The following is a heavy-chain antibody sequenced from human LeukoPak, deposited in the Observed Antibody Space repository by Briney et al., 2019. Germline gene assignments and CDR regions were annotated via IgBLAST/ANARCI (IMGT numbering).Heavy chain of an antibody. CDR3: AKDGSSGWSLDY. V-gene: IGHV3-30*18. CDR2: ISYDGSNK. Sequence: QTGGPLRLSCAASGFTFSSYGMHWVRQAPGKGLEWVAVISYDGSNKYYADSVKGRFTISRDNSKNTLYLLMNSLRAEDTAVYYCAKDGSSGWSLDYWGQGTLVTVSS. J-gene: IGHJ4*02. CDR1: GFTFSSYG. D-gene: IGHD6-19*01.